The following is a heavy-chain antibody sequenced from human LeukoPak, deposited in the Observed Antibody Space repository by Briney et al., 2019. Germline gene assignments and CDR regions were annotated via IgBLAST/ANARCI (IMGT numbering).Heavy chain of an antibody. CDR3: ASLNWGYAPPNDY. CDR1: GGSFSGYY. V-gene: IGHV4-34*01. CDR2: INHSGST. Sequence: SETLSLTCAVYGGSFSGYYWSRIRQPPRKGLEWIGEINHSGSTNYNPSLKSRVTISVDTSKNQFSLKLSSVTAADTAVYYCASLNWGYAPPNDYWGQGTLVTVSS. J-gene: IGHJ4*02. D-gene: IGHD7-27*01.